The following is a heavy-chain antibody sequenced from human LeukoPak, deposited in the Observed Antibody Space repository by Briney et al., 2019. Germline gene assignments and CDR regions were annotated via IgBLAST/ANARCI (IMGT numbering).Heavy chain of an antibody. D-gene: IGHD4-11*01. CDR2: IHHSGST. J-gene: IGHJ5*02. V-gene: IGHV4-31*03. Sequence: SETLSLTCTVSGGSVSSGSYYWSWIRQHPGKGLEWIGYIHHSGSTHYNPSLKSRVTISVDVSKNQFSLKLSSVTAADTAVYYCARLDSSSYGALGWFDPWGQGSLVTVSS. CDR1: GGSVSSGSYY. CDR3: ARLDSSSYGALGWFDP.